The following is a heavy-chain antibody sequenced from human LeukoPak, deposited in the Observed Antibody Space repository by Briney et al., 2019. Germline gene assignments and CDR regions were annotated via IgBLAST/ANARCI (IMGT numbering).Heavy chain of an antibody. CDR3: ARDWHSGSYRDAFDI. Sequence: GASVKVSCKASGGTFSGHAISWVRQAPGQGLEWMGGIIPIFGTAKYAQKLQGRVTMTTDTSTSTAYMELRSLRSDDTAVYYCARDWHSGSYRDAFDIWGQGTMVTVPS. D-gene: IGHD1-26*01. J-gene: IGHJ3*02. CDR2: IIPIFGTA. V-gene: IGHV1-69*05. CDR1: GGTFSGHA.